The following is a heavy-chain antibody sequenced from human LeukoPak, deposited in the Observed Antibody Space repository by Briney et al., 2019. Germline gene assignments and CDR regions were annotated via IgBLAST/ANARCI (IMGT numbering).Heavy chain of an antibody. CDR2: FDPEDGET. V-gene: IGHV1-24*01. D-gene: IGHD1-26*01. Sequence: ASVKVSCKVSGYTLTELSMHWVRQAPGKGLEWMGGFDPEDGETIYAQKFQGRVTMTEDTSTDTAYMELSSLRSEDTAVYYCATPRSGGSLNWFDPWGQGTLVTVSS. J-gene: IGHJ5*02. CDR3: ATPRSGGSLNWFDP. CDR1: GYTLTELS.